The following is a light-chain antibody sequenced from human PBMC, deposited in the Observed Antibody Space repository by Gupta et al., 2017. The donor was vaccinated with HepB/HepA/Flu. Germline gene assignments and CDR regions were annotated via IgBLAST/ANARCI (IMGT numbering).Light chain of an antibody. CDR3: HQQNSRSPYT. CDR1: QSVSSN. CDR2: GAY. V-gene: IGKV3-15*01. Sequence: DKVLMQSLATLSLSPGEVAPLSCRASQSVSSNLACDQPNPGQARRLLIDGAYTRATGIPAMVICGGSGTLFSPTISSLQSQDFSVEYCHQQNSRSPYTFGQGTKVEIK. J-gene: IGKJ2*01.